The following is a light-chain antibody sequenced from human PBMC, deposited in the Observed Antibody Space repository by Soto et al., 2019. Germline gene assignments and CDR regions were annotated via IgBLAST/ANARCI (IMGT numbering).Light chain of an antibody. V-gene: IGKV1-39*01. CDR1: QFISTY. CDR3: QQSYSTPIT. J-gene: IGKJ5*01. CDR2: TTS. Sequence: DIQMTQSPCSLSASVGDTVTITCRPSQFISTYLNWYQQKPGKAPNLLIYTTSSLHSGVPSRFSGSGSGTDFTLTISSLQPEDFATYYCQQSYSTPITFGQGTRLEIK.